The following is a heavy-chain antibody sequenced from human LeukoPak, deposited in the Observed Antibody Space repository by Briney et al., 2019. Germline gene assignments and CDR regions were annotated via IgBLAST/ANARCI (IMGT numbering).Heavy chain of an antibody. D-gene: IGHD3-22*01. J-gene: IGHJ4*02. CDR1: GYTFTSYG. CDR3: ARDGGYYDSSSPIPPFDY. CDR2: ISAYNGNT. V-gene: IGHV1-18*01. Sequence: ASVKVSCKASGYTFTSYGISWVRQAPGQGLEWMGWISAYNGNTNYAQKLQGRVTMTTDTSTSTAYMELRSLRSDDTAVYYCARDGGYYDSSSPIPPFDYWGQGTLVTVSS.